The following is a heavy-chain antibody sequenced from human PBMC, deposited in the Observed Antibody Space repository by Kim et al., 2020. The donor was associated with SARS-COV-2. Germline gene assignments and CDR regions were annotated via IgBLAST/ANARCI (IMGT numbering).Heavy chain of an antibody. Sequence: SVKVSCKASGGTFSSYAISWVRQAPGQGLEWMGGIIPIFGTANYAQKFQGRVTITADESTSTAYMELSSLRSEDTAVYYCARQGDYGDWVDYWGQGTLVTVSS. CDR1: GGTFSSYA. CDR3: ARQGDYGDWVDY. J-gene: IGHJ4*02. D-gene: IGHD4-17*01. V-gene: IGHV1-69*13. CDR2: IIPIFGTA.